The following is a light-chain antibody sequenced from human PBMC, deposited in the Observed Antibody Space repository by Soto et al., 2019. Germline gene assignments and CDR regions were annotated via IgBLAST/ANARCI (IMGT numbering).Light chain of an antibody. CDR2: EES. J-gene: IGKJ4*01. CDR3: QQVKTYPRT. Sequence: DIYLTQSPSFLSASVVDRVTITCRPSQAVPNNMAWYQQKPGKPPKLLIYEESTLHSGVPSRFSGRKSGTQFTLTIDSLQPEDFATYYCQQVKTYPRTFGGGTKVDIK. V-gene: IGKV1-9*01. CDR1: QAVPNN.